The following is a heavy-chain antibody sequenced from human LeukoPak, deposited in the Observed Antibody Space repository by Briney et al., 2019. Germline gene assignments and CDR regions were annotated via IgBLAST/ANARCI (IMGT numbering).Heavy chain of an antibody. Sequence: GGSLRLSCVGSGFTFSRYNMNWVRQAPGKGLEWVSYIGSSTSPIYYADSVKGRFTISRDNSKNTLYLQMNSLRAEDTAVYYCAKDRLTMIVDLDYWGQGTLVTVSS. D-gene: IGHD3-22*01. V-gene: IGHV3-48*01. J-gene: IGHJ4*02. CDR2: IGSSTSPI. CDR1: GFTFSRYN. CDR3: AKDRLTMIVDLDY.